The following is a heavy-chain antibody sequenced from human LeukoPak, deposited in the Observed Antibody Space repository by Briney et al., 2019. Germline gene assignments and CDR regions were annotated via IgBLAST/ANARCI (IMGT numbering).Heavy chain of an antibody. CDR3: ARDEATGWFDP. CDR1: GYTFTNYY. V-gene: IGHV1-46*01. D-gene: IGHD5-24*01. CDR2: LNPRSGST. Sequence: ASVKVSCKASGYTFTNYYMHWVRQAPGQGLEWMGILNPRSGSTAYAQKFQGRVTMTRDTSTSTVYMELSSLRSEDTAVYYCARDEATGWFDPWGQGTLVIVFS. J-gene: IGHJ5*02.